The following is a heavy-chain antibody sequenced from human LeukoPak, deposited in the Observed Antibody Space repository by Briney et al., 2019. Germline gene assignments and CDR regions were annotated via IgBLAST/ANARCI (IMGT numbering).Heavy chain of an antibody. CDR2: IIPILGIA. V-gene: IGHV1-69*04. CDR3: ARATGPYTYNWFDP. D-gene: IGHD1-1*01. Sequence: SVKVSCKASGGTFSSYAISWVRQAPGQGLEWMGRIIPILGIANYAQKFQGRVTITADKSTSTAYMELSSLRSEDTAVYYCARATGPYTYNWFDPWGQGTLVTVSS. J-gene: IGHJ5*02. CDR1: GGTFSSYA.